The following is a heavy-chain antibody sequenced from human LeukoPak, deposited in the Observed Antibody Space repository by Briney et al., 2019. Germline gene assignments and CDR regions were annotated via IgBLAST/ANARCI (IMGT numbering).Heavy chain of an antibody. CDR1: GFRCSGYS. D-gene: IGHD5-12*01. J-gene: IGHJ4*01. Sequence: GGSLRLSCAASGFRCSGYSMHGVRRAPGKGLECVALISYDGSNTYYAESVKGRFTISGDNSRNTLYLQMNSLRTEDTAAYYCARDGGYDYWGQGTLDTVSS. V-gene: IGHV3-30*04. CDR3: ARDGGYDY. CDR2: ISYDGSNT.